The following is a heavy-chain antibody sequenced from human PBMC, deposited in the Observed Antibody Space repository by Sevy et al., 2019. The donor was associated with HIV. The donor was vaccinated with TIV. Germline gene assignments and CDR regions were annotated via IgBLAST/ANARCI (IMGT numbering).Heavy chain of an antibody. CDR3: ARARGHCDGGSCHPPDY. V-gene: IGHV3-7*01. CDR2: IKEDESAR. J-gene: IGHJ4*02. Sequence: GESLKISCAASGFIFSGYTMTWVRQAPGKGLEWVANIKEDESARYYVDSVRGRFTISRDNTKTSLYLQMDSLRVEDTAVYFCARARGHCDGGSCHPPDYWGQGTLVTVSS. D-gene: IGHD2-15*01. CDR1: GFIFSGYT.